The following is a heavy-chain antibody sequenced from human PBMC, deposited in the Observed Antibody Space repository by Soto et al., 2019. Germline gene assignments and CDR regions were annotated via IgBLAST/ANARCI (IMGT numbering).Heavy chain of an antibody. CDR1: GFTVSSHG. D-gene: IGHD2-21*01. CDR3: AKDGNAIGVMYYFDF. J-gene: IGHJ4*02. Sequence: PGGPLRLGCAAPGFTVSSHGMHWVRQAPGKGLEWVAVIGHEGSKANYADSVKARFTVSRDNSKNTLYLQMNSLRAEDTGVYYCAKDGNAIGVMYYFDFWGLGTLVTVSS. V-gene: IGHV3-30*02. CDR2: IGHEGSKA.